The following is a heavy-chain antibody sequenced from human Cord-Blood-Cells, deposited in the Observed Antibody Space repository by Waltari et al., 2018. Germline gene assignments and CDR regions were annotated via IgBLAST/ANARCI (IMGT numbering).Heavy chain of an antibody. CDR1: GFTFDDYA. J-gene: IGHJ3*02. V-gene: IGHV3-9*03. CDR3: AKYGSGVAFDI. Sequence: EVQLVESGGGLVQPGRSLRLSCAASGFTFDDYAMHWVRQAPGNGLEWVSGISWNSGSIGYADSVKGRFTISRDNAKNSLYLQMNSLRAEDMALYYCAKYGSGVAFDIWGQGTMVTVSS. D-gene: IGHD3-3*01. CDR2: ISWNSGSI.